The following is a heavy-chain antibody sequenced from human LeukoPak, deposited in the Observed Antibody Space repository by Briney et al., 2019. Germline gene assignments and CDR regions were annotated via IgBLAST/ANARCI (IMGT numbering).Heavy chain of an antibody. V-gene: IGHV3-7*01. CDR3: ARDKESSAWYETKY. CDR2: IKQDGGEK. D-gene: IGHD6-19*01. CDR1: GFTFSSFW. Sequence: PGGSLRLSCAASGFTFSSFWMSWVRQAPGKGLEWVANIKQDGGEKYYVDSVMGRFTISRDNAKNSLYLQMNSLRAEDTAVYYCARDKESSAWYETKYWGQGPLVTVSS. J-gene: IGHJ4*02.